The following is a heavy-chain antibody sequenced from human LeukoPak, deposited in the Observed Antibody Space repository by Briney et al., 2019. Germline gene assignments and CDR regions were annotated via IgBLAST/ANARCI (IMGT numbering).Heavy chain of an antibody. Sequence: GRSLRLSCAASGFTFDDYVMNWVRQAPGKGLEWVSSISWNSGYIAYADSVKGRFTISRDNAKNSLYLQMNNLRTEDTALYFCAKALFEEEFDYWGQGTQVTVSS. D-gene: IGHD3-9*01. CDR3: AKALFEEEFDY. V-gene: IGHV3-9*01. CDR1: GFTFDDYV. J-gene: IGHJ4*02. CDR2: ISWNSGYI.